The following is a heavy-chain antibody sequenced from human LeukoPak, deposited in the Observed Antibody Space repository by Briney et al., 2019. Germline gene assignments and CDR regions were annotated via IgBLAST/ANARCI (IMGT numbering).Heavy chain of an antibody. CDR3: ARGGPHYYGSGMSWFDP. V-gene: IGHV1-46*01. CDR1: GYTFTSYY. J-gene: IGHJ5*02. Sequence: GASVKVSCKASGYTFTSYYMHWVRQAPGQGLEWMGIINPSGGGTSYAQKFQGRVTMTRDTSISTAYMELSRLTSDDTAVYYCARGGPHYYGSGMSWFDPWGQGTLVTVSS. D-gene: IGHD3-10*01. CDR2: INPSGGGT.